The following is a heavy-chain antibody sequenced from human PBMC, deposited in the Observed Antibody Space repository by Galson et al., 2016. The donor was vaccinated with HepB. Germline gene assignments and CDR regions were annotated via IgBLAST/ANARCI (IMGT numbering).Heavy chain of an antibody. J-gene: IGHJ5*02. Sequence: SLRLSCAASGFTVSNNYMRWVRQAPRKGLEWVSLIYSGGSTYYADSVKGRFTISRDSSKNTLYLQMNSLRAEDTAVYYCARNRHCSGGSCYGAWGQGTLVTVSS. D-gene: IGHD2-15*01. CDR3: ARNRHCSGGSCYGA. V-gene: IGHV3-66*01. CDR1: GFTVSNNY. CDR2: IYSGGST.